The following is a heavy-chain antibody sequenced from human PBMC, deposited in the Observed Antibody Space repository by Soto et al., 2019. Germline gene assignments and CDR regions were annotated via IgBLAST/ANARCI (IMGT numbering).Heavy chain of an antibody. J-gene: IGHJ4*02. D-gene: IGHD4-17*01. CDR2: IYYSGST. CDR1: GGSISSSSYY. Sequence: QLQLQESGPGLVKPSETLSLTCTVSGGSISSSSYYWGWIRQPPGKGLEWIGSIYYSGSTYYNPSLKSRVTISVDTSKNQFSLKLSSVTAADTAVYYCASTVYGDQGNFDYWGQGTLVTVSS. V-gene: IGHV4-39*01. CDR3: ASTVYGDQGNFDY.